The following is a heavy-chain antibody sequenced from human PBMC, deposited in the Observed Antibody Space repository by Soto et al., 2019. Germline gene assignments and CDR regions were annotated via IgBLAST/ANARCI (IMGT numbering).Heavy chain of an antibody. Sequence: SETLSLTCTVSGGSISSYYWSWIRQPPGKGLEWIGYIYYSGSTNYNPSLKSRVTISVDTSKNQFSLKLSSVTAADTAVYYCARQSIYSGYGYYYYMDVWGKGTTVTAP. CDR1: GGSISSYY. J-gene: IGHJ6*03. CDR2: IYYSGST. D-gene: IGHD5-12*01. V-gene: IGHV4-59*01. CDR3: ARQSIYSGYGYYYYMDV.